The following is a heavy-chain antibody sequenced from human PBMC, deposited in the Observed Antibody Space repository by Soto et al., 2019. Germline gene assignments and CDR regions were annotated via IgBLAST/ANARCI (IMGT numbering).Heavy chain of an antibody. CDR2: IYTSGST. Sequence: SETLSLTCTVSGGSISSYYWRWIRQPAGKGLEWIGRIYTSGSTNYNPSLKSRVTMSVDTSKNQFSLKLSSVTAADTAVYYCARERGGLEGWNYVKWFDPWGQGTLVTVS. J-gene: IGHJ5*02. CDR3: ARERGGLEGWNYVKWFDP. CDR1: GGSISSYY. D-gene: IGHD1-7*01. V-gene: IGHV4-4*07.